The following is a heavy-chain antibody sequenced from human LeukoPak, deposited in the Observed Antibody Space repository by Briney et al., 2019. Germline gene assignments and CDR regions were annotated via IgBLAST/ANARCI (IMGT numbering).Heavy chain of an antibody. Sequence: SETLSLTCTVSGYSISSAYYWGWIRQPPGKGLEWIGNIYHSGSTYYNASLKRRVTILVDMSKNQFSLKLSSVTAADTAVYYCATNLYGSGNYFAYWGQGTLVTVSS. CDR3: ATNLYGSGNYFAY. CDR2: IYHSGST. D-gene: IGHD3-10*01. J-gene: IGHJ4*02. V-gene: IGHV4-38-2*02. CDR1: GYSISSAYY.